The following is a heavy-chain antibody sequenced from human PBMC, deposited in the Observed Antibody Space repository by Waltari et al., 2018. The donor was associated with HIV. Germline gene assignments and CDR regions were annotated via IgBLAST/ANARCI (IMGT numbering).Heavy chain of an antibody. J-gene: IGHJ6*02. CDR1: GFTFSNYE. V-gene: IGHV3-48*03. Sequence: EVPLVGSGGGLVQPGGSLRLSWSGSGFTFSNYEMTWVRQAPGKGLEWISYISAGGTKYYADSVKGRFSISRDNAKNSLYLQMNSLRAEDTAVYYCAKAVGDTSGRYWGGDVWGQGTTVTVSS. D-gene: IGHD6-19*01. CDR3: AKAVGDTSGRYWGGDV. CDR2: ISAGGTK.